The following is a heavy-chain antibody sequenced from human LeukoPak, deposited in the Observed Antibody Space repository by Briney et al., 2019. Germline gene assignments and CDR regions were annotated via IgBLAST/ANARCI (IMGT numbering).Heavy chain of an antibody. CDR1: GGSISSSSYC. CDR2: TYYSGST. CDR3: ARRGAVAAVIDY. V-gene: IGHV4-39*01. D-gene: IGHD6-13*01. J-gene: IGHJ4*02. Sequence: SETLSLTCTVSGGSISSSSYCWGWIRQPPGKGLEWIGSTYYSGSTYYNPSLKSRVTISVDTSKNQFSLKLSSVTAADTAVYYCARRGAVAAVIDYWGQGTLVTVSS.